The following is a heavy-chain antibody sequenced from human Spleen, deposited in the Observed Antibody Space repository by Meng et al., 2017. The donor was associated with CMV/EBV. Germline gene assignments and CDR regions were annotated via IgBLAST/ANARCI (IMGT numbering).Heavy chain of an antibody. CDR1: GGSFSGYY. Sequence: QVQLQPWGAGLLKPSETLSLTCAVYGGSFSGYYWSWIRQPPGKGLEWIGEINHSGSTNYNPSLKSRVTISVDTSKNQFSLKLSSVTAADTAVYYCARNLDYGDYVPATLAYWGQGTLVTVSS. CDR2: INHSGST. D-gene: IGHD4-17*01. J-gene: IGHJ4*02. V-gene: IGHV4-34*01. CDR3: ARNLDYGDYVPATLAY.